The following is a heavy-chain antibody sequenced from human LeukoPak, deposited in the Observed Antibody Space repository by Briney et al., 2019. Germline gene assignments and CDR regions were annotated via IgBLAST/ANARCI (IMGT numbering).Heavy chain of an antibody. Sequence: GGSLRLSCAASGFTFSSYGMHWVRQAPGKGLEWVAFIRYDGSNKYYADSVKGRFTISRDNSKNSLYLQMNSLRAEDTAVYYCARDQGWGIQLWEYYFDYWGQGTLVTVSS. D-gene: IGHD5-18*01. CDR2: IRYDGSNK. V-gene: IGHV3-30*02. CDR1: GFTFSSYG. J-gene: IGHJ4*02. CDR3: ARDQGWGIQLWEYYFDY.